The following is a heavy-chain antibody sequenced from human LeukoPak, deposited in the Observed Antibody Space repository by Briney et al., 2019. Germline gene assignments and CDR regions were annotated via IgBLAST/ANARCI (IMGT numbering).Heavy chain of an antibody. Sequence: PGGSLRLSCAASGFTFSSYAMSWVRQAPGKGLEWVSAISGSSATTYYADSVKGRFTISRDTAKNSLYLQMNSLRAEDTAVYFCARDAYEPPSHGSGWVFEGVTYFDYWGQGTLVTVSS. CDR3: ARDAYEPPSHGSGWVFEGVTYFDY. CDR2: ISGSSATT. V-gene: IGHV3-23*01. D-gene: IGHD6-19*01. J-gene: IGHJ4*02. CDR1: GFTFSSYA.